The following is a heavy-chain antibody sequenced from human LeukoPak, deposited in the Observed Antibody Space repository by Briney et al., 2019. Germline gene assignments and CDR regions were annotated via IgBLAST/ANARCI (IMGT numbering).Heavy chain of an antibody. CDR2: IRNKAKGYTT. D-gene: IGHD1-26*01. Sequence: GGSLRLSCAVSGFTFSDHYMDWVRQAPGKGLEWVGRIRNKAKGYTTEYAAPVKGRFTISSDDSKNSLYLQMNSLKTEDTAVYYCARGFNGLDSKVGENWGQGTLVTVSS. CDR3: ARGFNGLDSKVGEN. V-gene: IGHV3-72*01. J-gene: IGHJ4*02. CDR1: GFTFSDHY.